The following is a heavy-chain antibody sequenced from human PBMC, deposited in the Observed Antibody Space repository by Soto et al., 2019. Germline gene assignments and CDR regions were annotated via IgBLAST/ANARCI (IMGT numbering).Heavy chain of an antibody. CDR2: IYSSGTT. V-gene: IGHV4-59*01. D-gene: IGHD1-20*01. Sequence: SETLSLTCTVSGGSMSGFFWSWIRQPPGKGLECIGYIYSSGTTNYNPSLKSRVTISVDTSKKQFSLKVSSVTAADTAMYYCARGDSNWNPPFENWSQGTLVTISS. CDR1: GGSMSGFF. J-gene: IGHJ4*02. CDR3: ARGDSNWNPPFEN.